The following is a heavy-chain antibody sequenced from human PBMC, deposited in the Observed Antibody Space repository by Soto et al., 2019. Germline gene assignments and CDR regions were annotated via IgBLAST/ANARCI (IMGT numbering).Heavy chain of an antibody. J-gene: IGHJ6*02. Sequence: SLRLSCAASGFTFSSYAMHWVRQAPGKGLEWVAITSYDGSNKYYADSVKGRFTISRDNSKNTLYVQMNSLRAEDTAVYYCARVDSSSPNYYYYAMDVWGQGTTVTVSS. V-gene: IGHV3-30-3*01. D-gene: IGHD6-6*01. CDR3: ARVDSSSPNYYYYAMDV. CDR2: TSYDGSNK. CDR1: GFTFSSYA.